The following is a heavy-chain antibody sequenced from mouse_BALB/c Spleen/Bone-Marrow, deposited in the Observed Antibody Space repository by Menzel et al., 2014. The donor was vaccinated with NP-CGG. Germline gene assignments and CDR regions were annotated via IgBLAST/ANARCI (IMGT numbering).Heavy chain of an antibody. CDR1: GYTFTNYW. D-gene: IGHD2-3*01. V-gene: IGHV1-7*01. Sequence: VQLQESGAELAKPRASVKMSCKASGYTFTNYWLHWVKQRPGQGLDWIGYIDPSTGYTEYNQKFKDKATLTADKSSSTAYMQLSSLTSEDSAVYYCARGGIYDGYSYWGQGTLVTVSA. CDR3: ARGGIYDGYSY. J-gene: IGHJ3*01. CDR2: IDPSTGYT.